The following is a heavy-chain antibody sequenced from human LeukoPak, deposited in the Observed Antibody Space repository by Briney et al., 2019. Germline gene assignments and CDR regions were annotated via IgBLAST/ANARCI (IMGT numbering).Heavy chain of an antibody. Sequence: PWGVLRLSCAASGFTVSSDYMSWVRQAPGKGLEWVSVIYSGGSTYYADSVKGRFTISRDNSKNTLYLQMNSLRAEDTAVYYCAREANWRDAFDIWGQGTMVTVSS. V-gene: IGHV3-66*01. D-gene: IGHD3-3*01. CDR2: IYSGGST. J-gene: IGHJ3*02. CDR1: GFTVSSDY. CDR3: AREANWRDAFDI.